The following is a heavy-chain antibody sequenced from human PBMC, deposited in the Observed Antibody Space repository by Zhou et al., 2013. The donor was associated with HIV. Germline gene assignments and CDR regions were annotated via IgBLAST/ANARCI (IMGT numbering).Heavy chain of an antibody. V-gene: IGHV1-69*04. CDR2: IIPILGLA. D-gene: IGHD2-8*02. CDR3: ARGDFTGAHDSH. CDR1: GRTFSNHT. Sequence: QVQLVQSGAEVKKPGSSVTVSCKASGRTFSNHTISWVRQAPGQGLEWLGRIIPILGLANYAQKFQGKIKITADKSTSTAYMELSSLRSEDTAVYYCARGDFTGAHDSHWGQGTLVTVSS. J-gene: IGHJ4*02.